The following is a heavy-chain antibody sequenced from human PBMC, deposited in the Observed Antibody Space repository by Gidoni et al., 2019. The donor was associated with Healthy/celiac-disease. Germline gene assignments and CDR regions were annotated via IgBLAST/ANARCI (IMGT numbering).Heavy chain of an antibody. V-gene: IGHV3-21*01. D-gene: IGHD2-15*01. Sequence: EVQLVESGGGLVKPGGSLRLSCAASGFTFSSYSMNWVRQAPGKGLEWVSSISSSSSYIYYADSVKGRFTISRDNAKNSLYLQMNSLRAEDTAVYYCARVAAQTYYGMDVWGQGTTVTVSS. CDR2: ISSSSSYI. CDR1: GFTFSSYS. CDR3: ARVAAQTYYGMDV. J-gene: IGHJ6*02.